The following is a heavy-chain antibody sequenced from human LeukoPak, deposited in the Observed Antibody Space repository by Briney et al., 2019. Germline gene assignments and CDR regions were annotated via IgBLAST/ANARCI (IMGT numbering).Heavy chain of an antibody. CDR2: INHSGST. CDR1: GGSFSGYY. J-gene: IGHJ5*02. CDR3: ARGGSTWIQLYDWFDP. D-gene: IGHD5-18*01. Sequence: SETLSLTCAVYGGSFSGYYWSWLRQPPGKGLEWIGEINHSGSTNYNPSLKSRVTISVDTSKNQFSLKLSSVTAADTAVYYCARGGSTWIQLYDWFDPWGQGTLVTVSS. V-gene: IGHV4-34*01.